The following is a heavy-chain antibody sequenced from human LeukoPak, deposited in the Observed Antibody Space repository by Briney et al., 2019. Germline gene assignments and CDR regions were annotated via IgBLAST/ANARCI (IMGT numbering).Heavy chain of an antibody. Sequence: ASVKVSCKASGYTFTRYYLHWVRQAPGQGLEWVGIINPSGGATNYAQKFQGRVTMTRDTSTGTVYMELSSLRSEDTAVYYCARDWNWGSSDAFDIWGQGTMVTVSS. V-gene: IGHV1-46*01. D-gene: IGHD7-27*01. CDR3: ARDWNWGSSDAFDI. CDR1: GYTFTRYY. J-gene: IGHJ3*02. CDR2: INPSGGAT.